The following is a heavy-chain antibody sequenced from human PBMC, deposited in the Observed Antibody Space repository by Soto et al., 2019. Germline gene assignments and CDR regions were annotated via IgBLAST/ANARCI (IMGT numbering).Heavy chain of an antibody. CDR1: GGSFSGFY. D-gene: IGHD3-10*01. J-gene: IGHJ1*01. Sequence: SETLSLTCAVYGGSFSGFYWSWIRQPPGKGLEWIGELNDSGGTNYNASLNSRVSISGDTSNNQFSLKLSFVTAADTAVYYCARARGGVQHWGQGTLVTVSS. V-gene: IGHV4-34*01. CDR3: ARARGGVQH. CDR2: LNDSGGT.